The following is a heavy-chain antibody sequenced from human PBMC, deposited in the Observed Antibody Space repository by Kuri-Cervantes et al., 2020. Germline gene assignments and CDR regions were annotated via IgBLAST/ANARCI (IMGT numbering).Heavy chain of an antibody. D-gene: IGHD6-13*01. CDR1: GYSISSGYY. CDR2: IYHSGST. CDR3: ARDPESYSSSWSPVR. J-gene: IGHJ4*02. Sequence: SETLSLTCAVSGYSISSGYYWGWIRQPPGKGLEWIGSIYHSGSTYYNPSLKSRVTISVDTSENQFSLKLSSVTAADTAVYYCARDPESYSSSWSPVRWGQGTLVTVSS. V-gene: IGHV4-38-2*02.